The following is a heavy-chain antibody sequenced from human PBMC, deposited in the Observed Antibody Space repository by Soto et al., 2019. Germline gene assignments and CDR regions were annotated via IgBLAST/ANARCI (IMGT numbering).Heavy chain of an antibody. V-gene: IGHV4-39*07. Sequence: SETLSLTCTVSGGSISSSSYYWGWIRQPPGKGLEWIGSIYNSGSTYYNSSLKSRVTISVDRSKNHFFLNLTSVTAADTAVYYCATYRKFFQIWGQGTKVTVSS. CDR3: ATYRKFFQI. CDR1: GGSISSSSYY. J-gene: IGHJ3*02. CDR2: IYNSGST.